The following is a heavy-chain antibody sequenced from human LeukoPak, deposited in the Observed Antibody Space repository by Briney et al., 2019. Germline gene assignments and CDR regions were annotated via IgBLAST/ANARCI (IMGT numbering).Heavy chain of an antibody. D-gene: IGHD5-24*01. V-gene: IGHV3-30*03. Sequence: GRSLRLSCAASGFTFSSYGMHWVRQAPGKGLEWVAVISYDGSNKYYADSVKGRFTISRDNAKNSLYLQMNSLRAEDTAVYYCARALEMATTRSNFDYWGQGTLVTVSS. J-gene: IGHJ4*02. CDR2: ISYDGSNK. CDR3: ARALEMATTRSNFDY. CDR1: GFTFSSYG.